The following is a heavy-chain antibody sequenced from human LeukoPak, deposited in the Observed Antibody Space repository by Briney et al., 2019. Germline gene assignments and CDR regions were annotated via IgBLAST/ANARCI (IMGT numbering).Heavy chain of an antibody. V-gene: IGHV4-59*12. J-gene: IGHJ4*02. CDR2: IYYSGST. CDR3: AREVVVAATYDY. Sequence: SETLSLTCTVSGGSISSYYWSWIRQPPGKGLEWIGYIYYSGSTNYNPSLKSRVTISVDTSKNQFSLKLSSVTAADTAVYYCAREVVVAATYDYWGQGTLVTVSS. D-gene: IGHD2-15*01. CDR1: GGSISSYY.